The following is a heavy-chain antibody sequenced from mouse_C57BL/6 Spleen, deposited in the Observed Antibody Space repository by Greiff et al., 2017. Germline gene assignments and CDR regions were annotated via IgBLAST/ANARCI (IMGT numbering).Heavy chain of an antibody. V-gene: IGHV5-17*01. Sequence: EVKLVESGGGLVKPGGSLKLSCAASGFTFSDYGMHWVRQAPEKGLEWVAYISSGSSTIYYADTVKGRFTISRDNAKNTLFLQMTSRRSEDTAMYYCATGTLYAMDYWGQGTSVTVSS. CDR3: ATGTLYAMDY. J-gene: IGHJ4*01. D-gene: IGHD4-1*01. CDR1: GFTFSDYG. CDR2: ISSGSSTI.